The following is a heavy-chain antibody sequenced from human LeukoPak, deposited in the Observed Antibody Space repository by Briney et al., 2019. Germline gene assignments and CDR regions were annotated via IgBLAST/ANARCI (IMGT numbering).Heavy chain of an antibody. CDR1: GGPFSGYY. CDR2: INHSGST. D-gene: IGHD3-3*01. Sequence: SETLSLTCAVYGGPFSGYYWSWIRQPPGKGLEWIGEINHSGSTNYNPSLKSRVTISVDTSKNQFSLKLSSVTAADTAVYYCARTNDFWSCYWFDYWGQGTLVTVSS. J-gene: IGHJ4*02. V-gene: IGHV4-34*01. CDR3: ARTNDFWSCYWFDY.